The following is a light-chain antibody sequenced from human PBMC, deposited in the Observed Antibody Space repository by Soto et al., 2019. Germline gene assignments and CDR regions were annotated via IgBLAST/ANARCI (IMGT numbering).Light chain of an antibody. V-gene: IGLV1-40*01. CDR2: GDS. Sequence: QAVVTQPPSVSGAPGQKVTLSCTGSSSNIGAGYGVHWYQQLPGTAPKLLIYGDSNRPSGVPDRFSASKSGTSASLAITGLQSEYEADYFCQSYDRSLGGVFGGGAK. CDR1: SSNIGAGYG. J-gene: IGLJ2*01. CDR3: QSYDRSLGGV.